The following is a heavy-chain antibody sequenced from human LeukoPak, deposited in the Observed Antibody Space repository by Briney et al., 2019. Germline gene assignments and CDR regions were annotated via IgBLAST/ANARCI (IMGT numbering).Heavy chain of an antibody. CDR3: ARAGSFWHYVY. D-gene: IGHD1-7*01. Sequence: GGSLRLSCAASGFTFSGFWISWVRQTPGKGLEWVANIKQDGSEKYYVDSVKGRFTISRDNAKNSLSLQMNGLRVEDTAVYYCARAGSFWHYVYWGQGTLVTVSS. V-gene: IGHV3-7*01. CDR2: IKQDGSEK. J-gene: IGHJ4*02. CDR1: GFTFSGFW.